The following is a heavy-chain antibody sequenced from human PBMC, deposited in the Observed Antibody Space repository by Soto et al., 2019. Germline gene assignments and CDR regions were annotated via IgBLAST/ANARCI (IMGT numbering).Heavy chain of an antibody. V-gene: IGHV1-69*13. Sequence: SVKVSCKASGGTFRSYAISWVRQAPGQGLEWMGGIIPIFGTANYAQKFQGRVTITADESTSTAYMELSSLRSEDTAVYYCARVYCSGGSCYSEQFDYWGQGTLVTVSS. J-gene: IGHJ4*02. CDR1: GGTFRSYA. CDR2: IIPIFGTA. CDR3: ARVYCSGGSCYSEQFDY. D-gene: IGHD2-15*01.